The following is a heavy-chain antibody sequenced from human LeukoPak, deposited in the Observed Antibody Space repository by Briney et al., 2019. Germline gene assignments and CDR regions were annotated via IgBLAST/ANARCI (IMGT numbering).Heavy chain of an antibody. V-gene: IGHV4-4*08. Sequence: PSETLSLTCTVSGGSISTYYWSWIRQSPGKGLEWIADISASGGTNYNPSLESRVTVSIDSSKNQFSLKLGSVAAADTAVFYCARSPHNRAWYEKWFDPWGRGTLVTVSS. CDR3: ARSPHNRAWYEKWFDP. CDR2: ISASGGT. D-gene: IGHD6-13*01. J-gene: IGHJ5*02. CDR1: GGSISTYY.